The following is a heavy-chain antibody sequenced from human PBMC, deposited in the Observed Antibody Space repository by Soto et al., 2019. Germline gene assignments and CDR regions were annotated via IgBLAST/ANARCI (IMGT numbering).Heavy chain of an antibody. CDR3: ARERYQVISDGMDV. CDR2: INPETGGR. V-gene: IGHV1-2*02. CDR1: GYTSTGYH. J-gene: IGHJ6*02. Sequence: QVQLVQSGADVKTPGASVRVSCKASGYTSTGYHVHWVREAPAQGLEWMGWINPETGGRSYAQKFQGRVTLSRDTSINTAYLELSRLRFDDAAVYFCARERYQVISDGMDVWGQGTTVTVSS. D-gene: IGHD2-2*01.